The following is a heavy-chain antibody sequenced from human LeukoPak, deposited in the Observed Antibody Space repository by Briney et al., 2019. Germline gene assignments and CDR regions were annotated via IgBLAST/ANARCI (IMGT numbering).Heavy chain of an antibody. Sequence: GGSLRLSCAASGFTFSSYAMSWVRQAPGKGLEWVSAISGSGGSTYYADSVKGRFTISRDNSKNTLYLQMNSLRAEDTAVYYCAKGQRITMIVVVITNLGPAFDYWGQGTLVTVSS. CDR2: ISGSGGST. CDR1: GFTFSSYA. CDR3: AKGQRITMIVVVITNLGPAFDY. J-gene: IGHJ4*02. D-gene: IGHD3-22*01. V-gene: IGHV3-23*01.